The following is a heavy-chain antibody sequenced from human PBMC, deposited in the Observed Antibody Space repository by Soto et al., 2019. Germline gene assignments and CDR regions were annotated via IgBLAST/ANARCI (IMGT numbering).Heavy chain of an antibody. CDR2: IYASDST. J-gene: IGHJ6*02. CDR3: AKGWMDV. Sequence: EVQLVESGGGLIQPGGSLRLSCAVSGPTVSSYAMSWVRQAPGEGLEWVSVIYASDSTHYADSVKGRFTISRDNSKNTLFLQMNSLRAEDTAVYYCAKGWMDVWGQGTTVTVS. V-gene: IGHV3-53*01. CDR1: GPTVSSYA.